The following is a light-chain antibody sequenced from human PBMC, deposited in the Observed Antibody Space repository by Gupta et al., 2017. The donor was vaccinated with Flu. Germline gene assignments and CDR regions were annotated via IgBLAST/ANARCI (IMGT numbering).Light chain of an antibody. CDR1: ALPKQY. J-gene: IGLJ1*01. CDR3: KLAGSRGKYYV. Sequence: SYELTQPPSVSVSPGQTARITCSGDALPKQYAYWYQQKPGQAPVLVIDKDSERPSGIPERLSGSNAGTTVTWNVGVAKSQDEADDDCKLAGSRGKYYVFGTGTQVTVL. V-gene: IGLV3-25*02. CDR2: KDS.